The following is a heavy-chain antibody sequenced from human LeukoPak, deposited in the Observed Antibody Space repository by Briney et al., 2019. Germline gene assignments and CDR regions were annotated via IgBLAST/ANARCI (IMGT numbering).Heavy chain of an antibody. CDR2: INTNTGKS. Sequence: ASVKVSCKASGYTFTSYTMNWVRQAPGQGLEWVGWINTNTGKSTYAQGFTGRFVFSLDTSVSTTYLQINSLKAEDTAVYYCARGGSEYAFWSVQRSNWFDPRGQGTLITVSS. V-gene: IGHV7-4-1*02. J-gene: IGHJ5*02. CDR1: GYTFTSYT. D-gene: IGHD3-3*01. CDR3: ARGGSEYAFWSVQRSNWFDP.